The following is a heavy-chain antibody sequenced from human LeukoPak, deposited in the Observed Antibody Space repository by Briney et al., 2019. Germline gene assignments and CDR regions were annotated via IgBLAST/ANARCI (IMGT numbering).Heavy chain of an antibody. V-gene: IGHV3-7*03. CDR1: GFTFSSYW. Sequence: PGGSLRLSCAASGFTFSSYWMSWVRQAPGEGLEWVAKINQDGTEKAYVDSVRGRFTISRDNAKNSLFLQMNSLRSEDTAVYYCASANSWSGYSELYYYYGMDVWGQGTTVTVSS. CDR2: INQDGTEK. J-gene: IGHJ6*02. D-gene: IGHD3-3*01. CDR3: ASANSWSGYSELYYYYGMDV.